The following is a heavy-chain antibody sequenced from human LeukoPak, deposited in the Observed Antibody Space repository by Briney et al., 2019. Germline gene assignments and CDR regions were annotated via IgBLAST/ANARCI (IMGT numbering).Heavy chain of an antibody. D-gene: IGHD5-12*01. CDR2: ISGRTSTI. Sequence: GGSLRLSCVVSGFTFIPYSMNWVRQAPGKGLEWVAYISGRTSTIYYADSVYGRFTISRDNAKNSLYLQMNSLRAEDTAVYYCARDKDQYSGYDDGLFDYWGQGTLVTVSS. V-gene: IGHV3-48*01. CDR3: ARDKDQYSGYDDGLFDY. CDR1: GFTFIPYS. J-gene: IGHJ4*02.